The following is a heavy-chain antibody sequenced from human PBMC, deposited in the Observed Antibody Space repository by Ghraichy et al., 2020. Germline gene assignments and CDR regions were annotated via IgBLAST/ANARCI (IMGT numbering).Heavy chain of an antibody. D-gene: IGHD2-21*01. Sequence: ASVKVSCKASGYTFTSYAVHWVRQAPGQRPEWIGWINAGTGNTKYSQKFQGRVTITRDTSANTAYMELSSLRSEDTAVYYCARGGGGAYCVDWGQGTLVTVYS. CDR1: GYTFTSYA. J-gene: IGHJ4*02. CDR2: INAGTGNT. CDR3: ARGGGGAYCVD. V-gene: IGHV1-3*01.